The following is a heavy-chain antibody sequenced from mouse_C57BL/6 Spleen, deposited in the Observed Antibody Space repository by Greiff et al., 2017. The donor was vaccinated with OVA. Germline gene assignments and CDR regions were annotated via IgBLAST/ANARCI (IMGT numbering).Heavy chain of an antibody. CDR3: ASHYYYGSSPWFAY. V-gene: IGHV1-64*01. Sequence: QVQLKQPGAELVKPGASVKLSCKASGYTFTSYWMHWVKQRPGQGLEWIGMIHPNSGSTNYNEKFKSKATLTVDKSSSTAYMQLSSLTSEDSAVYYCASHYYYGSSPWFAYWGQGTLVTVSA. J-gene: IGHJ3*01. D-gene: IGHD1-1*01. CDR1: GYTFTSYW. CDR2: IHPNSGST.